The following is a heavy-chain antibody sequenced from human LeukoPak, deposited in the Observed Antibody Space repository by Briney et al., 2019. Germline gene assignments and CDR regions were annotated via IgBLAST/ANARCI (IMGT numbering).Heavy chain of an antibody. J-gene: IGHJ4*02. CDR3: ARDVVAAAGTWDY. Sequence: SETLSLTCTVSGGSISSAAYYWSWIRQPAGKGLEWIARIYTSGSTNYNPSLKSRVTMSVDTSKNQFSLKLSSVSAADTAVYYCARDVVAAAGTWDYWGQGTLVTVSA. V-gene: IGHV4-61*02. CDR1: GGSISSAAYY. D-gene: IGHD6-13*01. CDR2: IYTSGST.